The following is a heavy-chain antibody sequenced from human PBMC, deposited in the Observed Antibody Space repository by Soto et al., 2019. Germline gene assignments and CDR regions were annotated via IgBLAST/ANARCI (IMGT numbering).Heavy chain of an antibody. Sequence: EERLLQSGGGLVQPGGSLRLSCAASGFSVGGNYMSWVRQAPGKGLELVSLIYSGGNPFYAESMKGRFTLSRDNSNNMLYLKMDSLRAEDTAVYYCARGHNSECWGQGTLVIVSS. CDR3: ARGHNSEC. CDR2: IYSGGNP. V-gene: IGHV3-53*01. J-gene: IGHJ4*02. CDR1: GFSVGGNY. D-gene: IGHD2-21*01.